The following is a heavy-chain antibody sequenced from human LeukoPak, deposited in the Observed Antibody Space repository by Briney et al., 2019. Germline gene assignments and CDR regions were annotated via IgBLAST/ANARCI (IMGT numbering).Heavy chain of an antibody. D-gene: IGHD4-17*01. J-gene: IGHJ4*02. CDR3: ARRPVYGGPLGDYFDY. CDR1: GYSFTSYW. V-gene: IGHV5-51*01. CDR2: IYPGDSDT. Sequence: GESLKISCKGSGYSFTSYWIGWVRQMPGKGLEWMGIIYPGDSDTRYSPSFQGQVTISADKSISTAYLQWSSLKASDTAMYYCARRPVYGGPLGDYFDYWGQGTLVTVSS.